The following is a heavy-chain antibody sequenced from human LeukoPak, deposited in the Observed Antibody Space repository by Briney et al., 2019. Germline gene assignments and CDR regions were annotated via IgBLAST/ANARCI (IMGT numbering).Heavy chain of an antibody. CDR1: GYTFTAYY. CDR2: INPNNGGT. D-gene: IGHD3-10*01. CDR3: ASLGLTIVFDH. Sequence: GASVKVSCKTSGYTFTAYYVHWVRQVPGQGLEWMGWINPNNGGTNYAQKFQGRVTMTSDTSISSAYMELTRLTSDDTAVYYCASLGLTIVFDHWGQGTLVTVSS. V-gene: IGHV1-2*02. J-gene: IGHJ4*02.